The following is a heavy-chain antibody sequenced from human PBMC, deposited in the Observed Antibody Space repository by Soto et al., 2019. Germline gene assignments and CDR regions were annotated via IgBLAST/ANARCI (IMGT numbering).Heavy chain of an antibody. D-gene: IGHD1-1*01. CDR2: IKPNSGGT. CDR1: GYTFTGYY. J-gene: IGHJ6*02. Sequence: QVQLVQSGAEVKKPGASVKVSCKASGYTFTGYYMHCVRQAPGQGLEWMGWIKPNSGGTNYAQKFQGWVTMTRETSISSAYMELSRLRSDDTDVYYCARTGTTRHYGMSVWGQGTTVTVSS. CDR3: ARTGTTRHYGMSV. V-gene: IGHV1-2*04.